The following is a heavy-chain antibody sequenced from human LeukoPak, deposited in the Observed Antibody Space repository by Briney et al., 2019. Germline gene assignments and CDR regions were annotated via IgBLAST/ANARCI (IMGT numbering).Heavy chain of an antibody. CDR2: INPNSGGT. V-gene: IGHV1-2*02. CDR1: GYTLTGYY. D-gene: IGHD6-19*01. J-gene: IGHJ4*02. CDR3: ARDRGIAVAGTCDY. Sequence: SVKVSCKASGYTLTGYYMHWVRQAPGQGLEWMGWINPNSGGTNYAQKFQGRVTMTRDTSISTAYMELSRLRSDDTAVYYCARDRGIAVAGTCDYWGQGTLVTVSS.